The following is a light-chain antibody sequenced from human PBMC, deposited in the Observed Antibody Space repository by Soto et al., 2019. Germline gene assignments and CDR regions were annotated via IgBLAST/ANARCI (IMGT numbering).Light chain of an antibody. CDR2: GAS. CDR3: QHYNSYSEA. CDR1: QDISSS. Sequence: AIQLTQSPSSLSASVGDRVTITCRASQDISSSLAWYQQKAGKAPKLLIYGASILQSGVPSGFSGSGFGTDFTLTISSLRAEDFATYYCQHYNSYSEAFGQGTKVELK. J-gene: IGKJ1*01. V-gene: IGKV1-13*02.